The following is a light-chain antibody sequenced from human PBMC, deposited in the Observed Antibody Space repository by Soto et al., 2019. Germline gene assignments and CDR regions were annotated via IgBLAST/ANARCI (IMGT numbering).Light chain of an antibody. Sequence: QSALTQPASVSGSPGQSITISCTGTSSDVGGYNYVSWYQQHPGKAPKLMIYDVSNRPSGVSNRFSGPKSGNTASLTISGLQAEDEAYYYCSSYTSSSLYVFGTGTKVTVL. CDR1: SSDVGGYNY. V-gene: IGLV2-14*01. CDR3: SSYTSSSLYV. CDR2: DVS. J-gene: IGLJ1*01.